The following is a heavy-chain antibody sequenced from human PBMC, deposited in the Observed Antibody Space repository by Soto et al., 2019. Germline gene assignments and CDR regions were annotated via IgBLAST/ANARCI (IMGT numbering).Heavy chain of an antibody. CDR2: ISGSGGSP. Sequence: GGALRLSSAASGFTFNSYTMACVGQPPAKGREGVASISGSGGSPSYADSVQGRFTISRDNSRNTISLQMNSLRAEDTATYYCAKARCTGNSCYVPDYWGHGSLVTVSS. J-gene: IGHJ4*01. D-gene: IGHD2-8*02. CDR3: AKARCTGNSCYVPDY. CDR1: GFTFNSYT. V-gene: IGHV3-23*01.